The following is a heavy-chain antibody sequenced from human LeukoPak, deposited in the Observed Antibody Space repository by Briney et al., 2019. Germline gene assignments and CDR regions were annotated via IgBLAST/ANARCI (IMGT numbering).Heavy chain of an antibody. J-gene: IGHJ4*02. D-gene: IGHD3-22*01. CDR1: GGSISSGGYY. Sequence: SETLSLTCTVSGGSISSGGYYWSWIRQHPGKGLEWIGYIYYSGSTYYNPSLKSRVTISVDTSKDQFSLKLSSVTAADTAVYYCARAQYYYDSSGYAPALIDYWGQGTLVTVSS. V-gene: IGHV4-31*03. CDR3: ARAQYYYDSSGYAPALIDY. CDR2: IYYSGST.